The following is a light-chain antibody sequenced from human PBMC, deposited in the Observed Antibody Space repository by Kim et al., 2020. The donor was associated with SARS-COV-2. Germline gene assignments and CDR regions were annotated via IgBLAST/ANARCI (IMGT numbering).Light chain of an antibody. CDR2: QDI. CDR1: KLGDTY. Sequence: SYELTQPPSVSVSPGQTATITCSGDKLGDTYACWYQQKPGRSPMLVIYQDIVRPSGIPARISGSNSGNTATLTISGTQAMDEADYYCQAWDSSTVVFGGGTQLTVL. V-gene: IGLV3-1*01. CDR3: QAWDSSTVV. J-gene: IGLJ3*02.